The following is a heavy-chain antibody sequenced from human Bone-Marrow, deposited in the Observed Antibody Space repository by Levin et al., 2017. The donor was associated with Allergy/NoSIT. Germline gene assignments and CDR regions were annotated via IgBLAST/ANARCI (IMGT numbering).Heavy chain of an antibody. CDR2: MIPRSDTA. J-gene: IGHJ3*02. CDR1: GGTFDSYA. V-gene: IGHV1-69*06. D-gene: IGHD3-3*01. Sequence: SVKVSCKASGGTFDSYAISWVRKAPGQGLEWMGGMIPRSDTADYAQKFQGRVTITADKSTSTAYMELRSLRSDDTAVYYCARDLGVTIFGAVVPDAFDIWGQGTMVTVSS. CDR3: ARDLGVTIFGAVVPDAFDI.